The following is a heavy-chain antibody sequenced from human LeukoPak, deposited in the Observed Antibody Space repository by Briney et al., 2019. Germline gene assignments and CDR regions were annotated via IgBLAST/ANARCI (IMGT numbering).Heavy chain of an antibody. Sequence: PSETLSLTCAVYGGSFSGYYWSWIRQPPGKGLEWIGEINHSGNTNYNPSLKSRVTILVDTSKNQFSLKRNSVTAADTAVYYCASPIYGDYTENGFDIWGQGTMVTVSS. V-gene: IGHV4-34*01. CDR1: GGSFSGYY. D-gene: IGHD4-17*01. J-gene: IGHJ3*02. CDR3: ASPIYGDYTENGFDI. CDR2: INHSGNT.